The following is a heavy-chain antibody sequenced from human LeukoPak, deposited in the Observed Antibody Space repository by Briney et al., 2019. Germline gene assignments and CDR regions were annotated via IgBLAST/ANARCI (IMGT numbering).Heavy chain of an antibody. J-gene: IGHJ4*02. CDR3: ARDLGGYESTPLDY. CDR1: GFTFSSYA. V-gene: IGHV3-30*04. CDR2: ISYDGSNK. D-gene: IGHD5-12*01. Sequence: GGSLRLSCAASGFTFSSYAMHWVRQAPGKGLEWVAVISYDGSNKYYADSVKGRFTISRDNSKNTLYLQMNSLRAEDTAVYYCARDLGGYESTPLDYWGQGTLVTVSS.